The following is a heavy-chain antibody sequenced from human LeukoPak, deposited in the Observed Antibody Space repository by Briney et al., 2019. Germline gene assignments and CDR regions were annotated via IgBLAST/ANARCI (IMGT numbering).Heavy chain of an antibody. CDR3: ARREAMARGPGYFDY. V-gene: IGHV4-31*03. J-gene: IGHJ4*02. CDR1: GGSISSGGYY. Sequence: PSETLSLTCTVSGGSISSGGYYWSWIRQHPGKGLEWIGYIYYSGSTYYNPSLKSRVTISVDTSKNQFSLKLSSVTAADTAVYYCARREAMARGPGYFDYWGQGTLVTVSS. CDR2: IYYSGST. D-gene: IGHD3-10*01.